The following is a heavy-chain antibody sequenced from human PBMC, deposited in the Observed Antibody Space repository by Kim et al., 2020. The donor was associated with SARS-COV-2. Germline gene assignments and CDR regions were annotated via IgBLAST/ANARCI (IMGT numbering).Heavy chain of an antibody. CDR2: ISWNSGSI. CDR1: GFTFGDYA. D-gene: IGHD2-15*01. CDR3: AKGSGDDVVVVAAIFDY. J-gene: IGHJ4*02. V-gene: IGHV3-9*01. Sequence: GGSLRLSCAASGFTFGDYAMHWVRQAPGKGLEWVSGISWNSGSIGYADSVKGRFTISRDNAKNSLYLQMNSLRAEDTALYYCAKGSGDDVVVVAAIFDYWGQGTLVTVSS.